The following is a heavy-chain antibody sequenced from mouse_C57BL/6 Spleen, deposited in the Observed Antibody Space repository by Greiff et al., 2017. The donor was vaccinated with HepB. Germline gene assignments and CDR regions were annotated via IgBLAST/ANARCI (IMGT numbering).Heavy chain of an antibody. CDR3: ARAGTVVASPHWYFDV. D-gene: IGHD1-1*01. J-gene: IGHJ1*03. Sequence: EVHLVESGGGLVQPGGSLKLSCAASGFTFSDYGMAWVRQAPRKGPEWVAFISNLAYSIYYADTVTGRFTISRENAKNTLYLEMSSLRSEDTAMYYCARAGTVVASPHWYFDVWGTGTTVTVSS. V-gene: IGHV5-15*01. CDR1: GFTFSDYG. CDR2: ISNLAYSI.